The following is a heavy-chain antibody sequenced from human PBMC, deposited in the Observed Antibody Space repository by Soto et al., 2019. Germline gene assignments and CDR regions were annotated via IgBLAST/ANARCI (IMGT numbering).Heavy chain of an antibody. J-gene: IGHJ6*02. D-gene: IGHD6-13*01. CDR3: ARHHGSPGSYFGMDV. Sequence: GESLKISCQGSGYSFTSYWINWVRQMPGKGLEWMGIIYPGDSDTRYSPSFQGQVTISADKSINTAYLQWRSLRASGTGVYYCARHHGSPGSYFGMDVWGQGTTVTVSS. CDR1: GYSFTSYW. CDR2: IYPGDSDT. V-gene: IGHV5-51*01.